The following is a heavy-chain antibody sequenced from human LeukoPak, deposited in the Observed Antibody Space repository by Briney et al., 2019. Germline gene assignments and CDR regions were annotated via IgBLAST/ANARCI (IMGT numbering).Heavy chain of an antibody. CDR2: ISSSSSVI. CDR1: GFAFSTYS. CDR3: ARSGIYDVLTGYFWFDP. J-gene: IGHJ5*02. Sequence: GGSLRLSCTASGFAFSTYSMNWVRQAPGKGLEWVSYISSSSSVIYYADSVKGRFTISRDNAKNSLYLQMNSLRAEDTAVYYCARSGIYDVLTGYFWFDPWGQGTLVTVSS. V-gene: IGHV3-48*04. D-gene: IGHD3-9*01.